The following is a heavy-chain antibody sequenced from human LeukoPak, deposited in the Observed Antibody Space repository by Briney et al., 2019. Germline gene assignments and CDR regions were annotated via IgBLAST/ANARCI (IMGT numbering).Heavy chain of an antibody. CDR3: ARGPRWLQLRY. CDR2: INHSGST. D-gene: IGHD5-24*01. Sequence: SETLSLTCAVYGGPFSGYYWSWIRQPPGKGLEWIGEINHSGSTNYNPSLKSRVTISVDTSKNQFSLKLSSVTAADTAVYYCARGPRWLQLRYWGQGTLVTVSS. J-gene: IGHJ4*02. CDR1: GGPFSGYY. V-gene: IGHV4-34*01.